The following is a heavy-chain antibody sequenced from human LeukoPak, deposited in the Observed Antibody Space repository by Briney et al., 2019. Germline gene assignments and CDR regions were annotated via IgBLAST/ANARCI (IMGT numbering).Heavy chain of an antibody. J-gene: IGHJ4*02. Sequence: GGSLRLSCAASGFTVSSNYMSWVRQAPGKGLEWVSVIYSGGSTYYADSVKGRFTISRDNSKNTLCLQMNSLRAEDTAVYYCARGWQDGYYFDYWGQGTLVTVSS. CDR2: IYSGGST. D-gene: IGHD3-10*01. CDR3: ARGWQDGYYFDY. CDR1: GFTVSSNY. V-gene: IGHV3-66*01.